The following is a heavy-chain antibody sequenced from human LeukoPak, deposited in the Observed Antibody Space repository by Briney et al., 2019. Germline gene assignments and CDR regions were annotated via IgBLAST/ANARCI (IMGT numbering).Heavy chain of an antibody. CDR1: GYIFTRYY. CDR2: INANSGDT. Sequence: ASVKVSCKASGYIFTRYYMHWVRQAPGQGLEWMGWINANSGDTKYAQKFQGRVTMTRDTSISTAYMELSRLRSDDTAMYYCAREISGYSDYWGQGTLVTVSS. V-gene: IGHV1-2*02. CDR3: AREISGYSDY. J-gene: IGHJ4*02. D-gene: IGHD3-22*01.